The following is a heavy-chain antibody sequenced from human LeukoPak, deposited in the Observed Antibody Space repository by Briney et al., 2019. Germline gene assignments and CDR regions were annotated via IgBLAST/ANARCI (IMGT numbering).Heavy chain of an antibody. CDR1: GYSISSAYY. D-gene: IGHD3-22*01. J-gene: IGHJ3*02. CDR3: ARATYYYDSSGYYGDAFDI. CDR2: MYHSGST. Sequence: SETLSLTCSVSGYSISSAYYWGWIRQPPGKGLEWIGTMYHSGSTNYNPSLKSRVTISVDTSKNQFSLKLSSVTAADTAVYYCARATYYYDSSGYYGDAFDIWGQGTMVTVSS. V-gene: IGHV4-38-2*02.